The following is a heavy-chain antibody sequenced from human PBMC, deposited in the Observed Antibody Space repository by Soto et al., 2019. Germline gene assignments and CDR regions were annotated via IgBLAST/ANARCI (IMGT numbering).Heavy chain of an antibody. CDR1: GFTVSSNY. J-gene: IGHJ4*02. V-gene: IGHV3-53*04. Sequence: GGSLRLSCAASGFTVSSNYMSWVRQAPGKGLEWVSVIYSGGSTYYADSVKGRFTISRHNSKNTRYLQMNSLRAEDTAVYYCARGYFDWLLYFDYWGQGTLVTVSS. D-gene: IGHD3-9*01. CDR3: ARGYFDWLLYFDY. CDR2: IYSGGST.